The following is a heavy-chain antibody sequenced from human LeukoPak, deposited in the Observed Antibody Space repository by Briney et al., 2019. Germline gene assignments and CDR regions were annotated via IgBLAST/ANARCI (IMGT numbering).Heavy chain of an antibody. CDR2: ISYDGSNK. Sequence: PGGSLRLSCVASGFTFNTYAIHWVRQAPGKGLEWVAVISYDGSNKYYEDSVKGRFTISRDNAKNSLYLQMNSLRAEDTAMYYCAFDSSGYYYPDYWGQGTLVTVSS. V-gene: IGHV3-30-3*01. J-gene: IGHJ4*02. CDR3: AFDSSGYYYPDY. CDR1: GFTFNTYA. D-gene: IGHD3-22*01.